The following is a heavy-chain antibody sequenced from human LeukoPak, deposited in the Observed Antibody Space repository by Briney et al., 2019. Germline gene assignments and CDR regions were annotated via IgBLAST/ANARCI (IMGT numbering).Heavy chain of an antibody. V-gene: IGHV3-30*02. J-gene: IGHJ4*02. CDR2: VRNDGTNK. CDR3: AKSGSSSSYYFDY. CDR1: GFTFSSYA. D-gene: IGHD6-6*01. Sequence: GSLRLSCAASGFTFSSYAMHWVRQAPGKGLEWVAYVRNDGTNKYYADSVKGRFTISRDNSKNTLYLQMNSLRAEDTAVYYCAKSGSSSSYYFDYWGQGTLVTVSS.